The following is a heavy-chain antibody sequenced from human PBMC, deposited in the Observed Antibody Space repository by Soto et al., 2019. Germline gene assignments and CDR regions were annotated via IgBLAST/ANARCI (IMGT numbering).Heavy chain of an antibody. D-gene: IGHD4-17*01. CDR1: GFTFSSYG. Sequence: PGGSLRLSCAAPGFTFSSYGMHWVRQAPGKGLEWVAVIWYDGSNKYYADSVKGRFTISRDNSKNTLYLQMNSLRAEDTAVYYCASLPFRPPQTTVTTDSDYMDVWGKGTTVTVSS. J-gene: IGHJ6*03. V-gene: IGHV3-33*01. CDR2: IWYDGSNK. CDR3: ASLPFRPPQTTVTTDSDYMDV.